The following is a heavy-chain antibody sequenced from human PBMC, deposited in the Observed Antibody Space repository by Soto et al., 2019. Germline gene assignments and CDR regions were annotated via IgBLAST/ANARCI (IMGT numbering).Heavy chain of an antibody. Sequence: SETLSLTCAVYGGSVSGYYWSWIRQPPGKGLEWIGEINHSGSTNYNPSLKSRVTISVDTSKNQFSLKLSSVTAADTAVYYCARSWIQLWSPFDYWGQGTLVTVSS. J-gene: IGHJ4*02. CDR1: GGSVSGYY. V-gene: IGHV4-34*01. CDR3: ARSWIQLWSPFDY. CDR2: INHSGST. D-gene: IGHD5-18*01.